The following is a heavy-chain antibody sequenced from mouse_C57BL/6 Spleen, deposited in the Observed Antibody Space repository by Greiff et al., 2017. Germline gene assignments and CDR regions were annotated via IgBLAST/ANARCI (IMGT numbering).Heavy chain of an antibody. CDR3: TTLYYYGSSYGFAY. CDR2: IDPETGGT. Sequence: QVQLQQSGAELVRPGASVTLSCKASGYTFTDYEMHWVKQTPVHGLEWIGAIDPETGGTAYNQKFKGKAILTADKSSSTAYMELRSLTSEDSAVYYCTTLYYYGSSYGFAYWCQGTLVTVSA. V-gene: IGHV1-15*01. D-gene: IGHD1-1*01. J-gene: IGHJ3*01. CDR1: GYTFTDYE.